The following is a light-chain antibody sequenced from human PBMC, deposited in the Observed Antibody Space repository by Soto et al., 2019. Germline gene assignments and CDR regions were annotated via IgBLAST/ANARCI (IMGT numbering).Light chain of an antibody. CDR3: LQYNSWPRT. CDR1: QNIGIN. J-gene: IGKJ1*01. Sequence: EILMTQSPAALSVAQGERATLSCRASQNIGINFAWYQQKPGQAPSLLIFGAVSRATGVPDRFSGSGSGTEFTLTISSLQSEDYAVYYCLQYNSWPRTFGQGTNVDIK. CDR2: GAV. V-gene: IGKV3-15*01.